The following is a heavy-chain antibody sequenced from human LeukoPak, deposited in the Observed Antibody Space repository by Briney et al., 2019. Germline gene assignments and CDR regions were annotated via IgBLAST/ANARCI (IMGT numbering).Heavy chain of an antibody. V-gene: IGHV1-2*02. Sequence: ASVKVSCKASGYTFTGYYMHWVRQAPGQGLEWMGWINPNSGGTNYAQKFQGRVTMTRDTSISTAYMELSRLRSDDTAVYYCATEGGDTVVVPAALEGEDGFGPWGQGTLVTVSS. CDR1: GYTFTGYY. CDR3: ATEGGDTVVVPAALEGEDGFGP. CDR2: INPNSGGT. J-gene: IGHJ5*02. D-gene: IGHD2-2*01.